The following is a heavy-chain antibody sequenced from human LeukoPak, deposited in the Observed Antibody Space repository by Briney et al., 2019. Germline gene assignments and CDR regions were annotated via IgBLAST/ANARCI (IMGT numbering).Heavy chain of an antibody. D-gene: IGHD3-10*01. Sequence: GGSLRLSCAASGFTFSSYSMNWVRQGPGKGLEWVSSISSSSSYIYYADSVKGRFAISRDNAKNSLYLQMNSLRAEDTAVYYCARDYGSGNYPPGYWGQGTLVTVSS. CDR2: ISSSSSYI. V-gene: IGHV3-21*01. CDR1: GFTFSSYS. CDR3: ARDYGSGNYPPGY. J-gene: IGHJ4*02.